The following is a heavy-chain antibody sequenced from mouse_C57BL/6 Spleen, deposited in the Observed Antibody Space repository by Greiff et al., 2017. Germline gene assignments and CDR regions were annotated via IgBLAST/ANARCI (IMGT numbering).Heavy chain of an antibody. CDR3: ARDRDAVFAY. J-gene: IGHJ3*01. CDR2: ISDGGSYT. CDR1: GFTFSSYA. V-gene: IGHV5-4*01. D-gene: IGHD3-1*01. Sequence: EVKLVESGGGLVKPGGSLKLSCAASGFTFSSYAMSWVRQTPEKRLEWVATISDGGSYTYYPDNVKGRFTISRDNAKNNLYLQMSHLKSEDTAMXYCARDRDAVFAYWGQGTLVTVSA.